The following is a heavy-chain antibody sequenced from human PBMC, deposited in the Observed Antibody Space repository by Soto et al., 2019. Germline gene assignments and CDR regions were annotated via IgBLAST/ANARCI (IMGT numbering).Heavy chain of an antibody. J-gene: IGHJ4*02. D-gene: IGHD2-15*01. CDR1: GLTFSSYG. V-gene: IGHV3-33*01. CDR2: IWYDGSNK. CDR3: AREYCSGGSCYSSPFDY. Sequence: QVQLVESGGGVVQPGRSLRLSCAASGLTFSSYGMHWVRQAPGKGLEWVAVIWYDGSNKYYADSVKGRFTISRDNSKNPLYLQMNSLRAEATAVYYCAREYCSGGSCYSSPFDYWGQGTLVTVSS.